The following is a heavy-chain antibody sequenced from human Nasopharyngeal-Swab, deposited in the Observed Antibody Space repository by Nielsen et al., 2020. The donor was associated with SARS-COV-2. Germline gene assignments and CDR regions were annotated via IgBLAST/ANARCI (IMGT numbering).Heavy chain of an antibody. CDR3: ARPMRPMGHYYFGMDV. CDR1: GYSFTTYW. J-gene: IGHJ6*02. D-gene: IGHD1-26*01. CDR2: IYPGDSNT. V-gene: IGHV5-51*01. Sequence: GESLKISCKGSGYSFTTYWIGWVRQMSGKGLEWMGIIYPGDSNTRYSPSFQGQVTISVDKYSSTAYLQWSSLKASDTAIYYCARPMRPMGHYYFGMDVWGQGTMVTVSS.